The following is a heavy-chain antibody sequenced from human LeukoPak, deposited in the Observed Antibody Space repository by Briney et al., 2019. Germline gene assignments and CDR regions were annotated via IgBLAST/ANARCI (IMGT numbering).Heavy chain of an antibody. V-gene: IGHV3-11*01. D-gene: IGHD6-19*01. CDR2: ISSSGSTI. J-gene: IGHJ6*02. CDR1: GFTFSDYY. Sequence: IPGGSLRLSCAASGFTFSDYYMSWIRQAPGKGLEWVSYISSSGSTIYYADSVKGRFTISRDNAKNSLYLQMNSLRAEDTAVYYCAREKVIAVAADYYYYGMDVWGQGTTVTVSS. CDR3: AREKVIAVAADYYYYGMDV.